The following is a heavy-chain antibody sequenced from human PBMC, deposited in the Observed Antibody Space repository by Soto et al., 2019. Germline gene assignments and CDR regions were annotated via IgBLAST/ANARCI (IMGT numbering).Heavy chain of an antibody. CDR1: GCSISSSSYY. CDR2: IYYSGST. CDR3: ASYYYDSSGYYYVPGFY. D-gene: IGHD3-22*01. V-gene: IGHV4-39*01. Sequence: SETLSLTCTVPGCSISSSSYYWGWIRQPPGKGLEWIGSIYYSGSTYYNPSLKSRVTISVETSKNQFSLKLSSVTAADTAVYYCASYYYDSSGYYYVPGFYWGQGTLVTVS. J-gene: IGHJ4*02.